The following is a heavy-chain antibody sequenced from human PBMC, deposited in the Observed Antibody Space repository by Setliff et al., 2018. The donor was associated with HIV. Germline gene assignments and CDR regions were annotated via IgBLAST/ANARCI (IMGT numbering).Heavy chain of an antibody. CDR3: GGSSRWGFVY. J-gene: IGHJ4*02. V-gene: IGHV4-34*01. CDR1: GGSLSDYY. CDR2: INHSGST. D-gene: IGHD6-13*01. Sequence: ASETLSLTCSVYGGSLSDYYWRWIRQPPGKGLEWIGQINHSGSTIYNPSLKSRVNMSVDSSKNQFSLKLSSVTAADRAVYYCGGSSRWGFVYWGQGTLVTVSS.